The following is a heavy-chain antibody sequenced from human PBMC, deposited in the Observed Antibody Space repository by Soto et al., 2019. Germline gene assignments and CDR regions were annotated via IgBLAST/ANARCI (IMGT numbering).Heavy chain of an antibody. V-gene: IGHV4-59*01. CDR2: SYYSGTT. CDR1: GGSIKNYY. J-gene: IGHJ4*02. CDR3: ARRQDWNYLFDN. Sequence: SEPLSLTCTVSGGSIKNYYGSWIRQSPGRGLEWIGCSYYSGTTNYNPSLSSRVTISIGASKTQFSLRLRSVTAADTAVYYCARRQDWNYLFDNWGPGILVTVSS. D-gene: IGHD1-7*01.